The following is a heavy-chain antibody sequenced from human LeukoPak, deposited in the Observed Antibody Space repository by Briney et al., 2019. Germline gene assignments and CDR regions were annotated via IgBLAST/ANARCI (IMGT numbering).Heavy chain of an antibody. J-gene: IGHJ4*02. V-gene: IGHV1-2*02. CDR2: INPNTGRT. Sequence: ASVKVSCKASGYTFSGYYMHWVRQAPGQGLEWMGWINPNTGRTNYAQNFQGRVTMTSDTSISTAYMELNSLRSEDTAVYYCARGPYYGSGSYLDYWGQGTLVTVSS. D-gene: IGHD3-10*01. CDR3: ARGPYYGSGSYLDY. CDR1: GYTFSGYY.